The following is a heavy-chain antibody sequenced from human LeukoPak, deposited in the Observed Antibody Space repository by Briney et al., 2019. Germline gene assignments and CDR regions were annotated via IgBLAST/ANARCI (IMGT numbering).Heavy chain of an antibody. Sequence: GGSLRLSCAPSGFTFSNYAMNWVRQAPGKGLEWVSGINGSGVITYYSDSVKGRFTISRDNSKNTVYLQMNSLTAEDTALYYCAKVRVSSGWYIDYWGQGTLVTVSS. J-gene: IGHJ4*02. D-gene: IGHD6-19*01. CDR1: GFTFSNYA. V-gene: IGHV3-23*01. CDR3: AKVRVSSGWYIDY. CDR2: INGSGVIT.